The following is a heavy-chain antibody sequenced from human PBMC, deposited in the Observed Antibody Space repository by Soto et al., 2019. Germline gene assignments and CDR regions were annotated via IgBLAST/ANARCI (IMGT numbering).Heavy chain of an antibody. J-gene: IGHJ4*02. CDR3: ARGEVVALGY. CDR1: GGSISSYY. CDR2: IYYSGST. D-gene: IGHD2-15*01. Sequence: SETLSLTCTVSGGSISSYYWSWIRQPPGKGLEWIGYIYYSGSTNYNPSLKSRVTISVDRSKNQFSLKLSSVTAADTAMYYCARGEVVALGYWGQGTLVTVSS. V-gene: IGHV4-59*12.